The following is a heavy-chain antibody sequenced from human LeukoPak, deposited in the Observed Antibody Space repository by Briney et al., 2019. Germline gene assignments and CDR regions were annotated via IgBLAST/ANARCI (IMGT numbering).Heavy chain of an antibody. Sequence: GASVKVSCKTSGYTFSSHSMNWVRQAPGQGLEWLGWISPYNGNTKYAQKIQGRATMTTDTSTSTAYMELRSLRSDDTAVYYCARLSLPTTIFGVAHYYYMDVWGKGTTVTVSS. D-gene: IGHD3-3*01. CDR1: GYTFSSHS. J-gene: IGHJ6*03. CDR3: ARLSLPTTIFGVAHYYYMDV. V-gene: IGHV1-18*01. CDR2: ISPYNGNT.